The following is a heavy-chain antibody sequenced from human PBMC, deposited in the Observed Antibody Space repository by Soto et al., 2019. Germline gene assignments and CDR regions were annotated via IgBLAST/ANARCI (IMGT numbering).Heavy chain of an antibody. CDR1: GFTFSDYY. V-gene: IGHV3-11*01. Sequence: QVQLVESGGGLGRPGGSLRLSCAASGFTFSDYYMSWIRQSPGKGLEGLASMSSSGTNVFYAYSVKGRFTISRDNAKNSLFLQMDSLKAEDAAVYYCATSPVFDFWGLGTLVSVSS. CDR3: ATSPVFDF. J-gene: IGHJ4*02. CDR2: MSSSGTNV.